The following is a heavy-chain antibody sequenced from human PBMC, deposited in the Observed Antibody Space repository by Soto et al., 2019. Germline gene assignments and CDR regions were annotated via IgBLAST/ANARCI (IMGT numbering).Heavy chain of an antibody. CDR1: GFTFSSYG. V-gene: IGHV3-33*01. D-gene: IGHD1-26*01. J-gene: IGHJ6*02. CDR3: AREQWVLPRSYYYYGMDV. Sequence: VGSLRLSCAASGFTFSSYGMHWVRQAPGKGLEWVAVIWYDGSSKYYADSVKGRFTISRDNSKNTLYLQMNSLRAEDTAVYYCAREQWVLPRSYYYYGMDVWGQGTTVTVSS. CDR2: IWYDGSSK.